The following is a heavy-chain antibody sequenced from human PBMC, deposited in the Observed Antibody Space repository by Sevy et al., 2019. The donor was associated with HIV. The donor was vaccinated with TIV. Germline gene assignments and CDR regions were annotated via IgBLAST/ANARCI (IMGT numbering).Heavy chain of an antibody. CDR2: MNPNSGNT. D-gene: IGHD2-2*03. CDR3: AGGTVFLGIVVVPAARGWFDP. Sequence: ASVKVSCKASGYTFTNYDINWVRQATGQGLEWMGWMNPNSGNTGYAQKFQGRVTMTRNTSISTAYMELSSLRSEDTAVYYCAGGTVFLGIVVVPAARGWFDPWGQGTLVTVSS. CDR1: GYTFTNYD. J-gene: IGHJ5*02. V-gene: IGHV1-8*01.